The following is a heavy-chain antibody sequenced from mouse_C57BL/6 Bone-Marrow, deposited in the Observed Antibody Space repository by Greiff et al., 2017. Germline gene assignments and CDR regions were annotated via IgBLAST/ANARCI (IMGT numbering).Heavy chain of an antibody. CDR2: ISYDGSN. CDR1: GYSITSGYY. V-gene: IGHV3-6*01. J-gene: IGHJ4*01. CDR3: ARGGMDY. Sequence: VQLKESGPGLVKPSQSLSLTCSVTGYSITSGYYWNWIRQFPGNKLEWMGYISYDGSNNYNPSLKNRISITRDTSKNQFFLKLNSGTTEDTATYYCARGGMDYWGQGTSVTVSS.